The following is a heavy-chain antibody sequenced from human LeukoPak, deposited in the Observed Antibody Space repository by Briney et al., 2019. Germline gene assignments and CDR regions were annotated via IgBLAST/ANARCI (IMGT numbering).Heavy chain of an antibody. CDR3: ARVLDY. CDR2: INPKTGDT. CDR1: GYTFTGFY. J-gene: IGHJ4*02. Sequence: ASVKVSCKASGYTFTGFYMNCVREAPGQGLEWMGQINPKTGDTKHSQTFLGRLTMTRDTSSDTAYMELMGLKSDDTAVYYCARVLDYWGQGTLVTVSS. V-gene: IGHV1-2*06.